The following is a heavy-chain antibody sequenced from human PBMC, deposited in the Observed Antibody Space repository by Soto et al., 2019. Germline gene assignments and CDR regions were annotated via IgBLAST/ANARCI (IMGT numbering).Heavy chain of an antibody. D-gene: IGHD1-26*01. V-gene: IGHV3-15*01. J-gene: IGHJ6*02. Sequence: EVQLVESGGGLVKPGGSLRLSCAASGFTFSNAWMSWVRQAPGKGLEWVGRIKSKTDGGTTDYAAPVKGRFTISRDDSKNTLYLQMNSLKTEDTAVYYCTTDTEWELPDDYYYYYGMDVWGQGTTVTVSS. CDR3: TTDTEWELPDDYYYYYGMDV. CDR2: IKSKTDGGTT. CDR1: GFTFSNAW.